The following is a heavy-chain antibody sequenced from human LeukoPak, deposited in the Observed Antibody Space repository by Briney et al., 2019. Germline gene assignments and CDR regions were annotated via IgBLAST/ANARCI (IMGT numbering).Heavy chain of an antibody. J-gene: IGHJ3*02. CDR2: IIPIFGTA. CDR3: ARRIAARRAFDI. D-gene: IGHD6-6*01. CDR1: GGTFSSYA. Sequence: ASVKVSCKASGGTFSSYAISWVRQAPGQGLEWMGGIIPIFGTANYAQKFQGRVTITADESTSTAYMELSSLRSEDTAVYYCARRIAARRAFDIWAKGQWSPSLQ. V-gene: IGHV1-69*13.